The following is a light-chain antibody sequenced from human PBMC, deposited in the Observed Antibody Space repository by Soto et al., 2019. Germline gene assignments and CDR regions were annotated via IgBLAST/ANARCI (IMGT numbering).Light chain of an antibody. V-gene: IGKV3-11*01. Sequence: EVVLTQSPATLPLSPGERATLSCRASQSVSSYLAWYQQKPGQAPRLLIYDASNRATGIPARLSGSGSGTDFIITISSLEPEDFAVYYCQQRSNRPLTFGGGTKVELK. CDR2: DAS. CDR3: QQRSNRPLT. CDR1: QSVSSY. J-gene: IGKJ4*01.